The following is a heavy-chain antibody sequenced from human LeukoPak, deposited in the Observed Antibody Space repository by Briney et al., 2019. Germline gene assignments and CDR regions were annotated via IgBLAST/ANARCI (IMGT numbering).Heavy chain of an antibody. CDR2: IYPGDSDT. CDR1: GSSFTIYW. J-gene: IGHJ4*02. Sequence: GASLKISCKGSGSSFTIYWIGWVRQMPGKGLEWMGIIYPGDSDTRYSPSFQGQVTISADKSISTAYLQWSSLKASDTAMYYCARHDGFSEDYGGNGFDYWGQGTLVTVSS. CDR3: ARHDGFSEDYGGNGFDY. V-gene: IGHV5-51*01. D-gene: IGHD4-23*01.